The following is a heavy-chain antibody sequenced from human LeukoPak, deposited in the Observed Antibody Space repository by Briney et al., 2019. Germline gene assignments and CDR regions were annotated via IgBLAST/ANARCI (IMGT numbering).Heavy chain of an antibody. Sequence: ASVRVSCKASGYTFTTYDINWVRQVTGQGPEWMGWMNIKSGDRGCAQKFQGRVTMTRDTSINTAYMELSSLRSDDTAVYYCARVVGSIDYWGQGTLVTVSS. J-gene: IGHJ4*02. CDR1: GYTFTTYD. D-gene: IGHD4-11*01. CDR3: ARVVGSIDY. V-gene: IGHV1-8*01. CDR2: MNIKSGDR.